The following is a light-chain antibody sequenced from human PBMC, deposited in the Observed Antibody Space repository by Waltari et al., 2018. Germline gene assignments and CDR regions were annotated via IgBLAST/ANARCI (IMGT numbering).Light chain of an antibody. CDR2: ETS. CDR1: QSVRTAN. J-gene: IGKJ1*01. CDR3: QQYGITWT. V-gene: IGKV3-20*01. Sequence: EIVLTQSPGTLSLSPGESATLSCRASQSVRTANLAWFQQRPGQAPRLLIYETSRRVTGIPDRLSGSGSGTDFTLTISRLEPGDFAVYYCQQYGITWTFGQGTKVEIK.